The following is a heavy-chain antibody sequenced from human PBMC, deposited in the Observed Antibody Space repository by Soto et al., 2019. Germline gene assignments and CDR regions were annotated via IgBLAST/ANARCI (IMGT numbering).Heavy chain of an antibody. D-gene: IGHD2-8*02. CDR1: GGSFSGYY. V-gene: IGHV4-34*01. CDR2: INHSGST. J-gene: IGHJ4*02. Sequence: PSETLSLTCAFYGGSFSGYYWSLIRQPPGKGLEWIGEINHSGSTNYNPSLKSRVTISVDTSKNQFSLKLSSVTAADTAVYYCARGQSSLLLDCWGQGVLVTVSS. CDR3: ARGQSSLLLDC.